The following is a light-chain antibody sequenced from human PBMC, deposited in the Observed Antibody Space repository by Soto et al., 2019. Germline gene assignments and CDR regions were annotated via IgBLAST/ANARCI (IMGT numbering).Light chain of an antibody. CDR3: NSFTDSSLYV. V-gene: IGLV2-14*01. CDR1: ISDLAGYNS. J-gene: IGLJ1*01. Sequence: QSLLGEPGPVCRTLGYPITMPCPRTISDLAGYNSVSSYQQHPGKAPTLVIYEVTNRPSGVSNRCSGSKSGNTASLTISGLQAADEADYYCNSFTDSSLYVFGTGTKV. CDR2: EVT.